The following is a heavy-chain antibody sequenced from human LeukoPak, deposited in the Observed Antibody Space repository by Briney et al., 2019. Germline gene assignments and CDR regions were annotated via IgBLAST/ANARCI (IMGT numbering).Heavy chain of an antibody. CDR1: GDSISDSDYY. Sequence: SETLSLTCTVSGDSISDSDYYWGWIRQPPRKGLEWIGEINHSGSTNYNPSLRSRVTISVDTSKNQFSLKLSSVTAADTAVYYCARHVRRSSTSCYSWFDPWGQGTLVTVSS. V-gene: IGHV4-39*01. CDR3: ARHVRRSSTSCYSWFDP. D-gene: IGHD2-2*01. CDR2: INHSGST. J-gene: IGHJ5*02.